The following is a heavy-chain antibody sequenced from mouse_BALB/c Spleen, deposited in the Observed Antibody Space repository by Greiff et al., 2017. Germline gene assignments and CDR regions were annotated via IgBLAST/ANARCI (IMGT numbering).Heavy chain of an antibody. CDR1: GYTFTSYW. V-gene: IGHV1S127*01. CDR3: TRWGKYGNYGGWYFDV. J-gene: IGHJ1*01. CDR2: IDPSDSYT. Sequence: VQLQQPGAELVKPGASVKMSCKASGYTFTSYWMHWVKQRPGQGLEWIGVIDPSDSYTSYNQKFKGKATLTVDTSSSTAYMQLSSLTSEDSAVYYCTRWGKYGNYGGWYFDVWGAGTTVTVSS. D-gene: IGHD2-1*01.